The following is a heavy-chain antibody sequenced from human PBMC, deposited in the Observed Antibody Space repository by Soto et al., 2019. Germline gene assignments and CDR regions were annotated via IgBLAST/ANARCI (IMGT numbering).Heavy chain of an antibody. V-gene: IGHV3-7*03. D-gene: IGHD6-6*01. CDR3: ARIGYSSSSLDY. Sequence: GGSLRLSCAASGFIFRNYWMSWVRQAPGKGLEWGANIKQDGGQKYYVDSVKGRFTISRDNARNSLYLQINSLRAEDTATYYCARIGYSSSSLDYWGLGTLVTVSS. CDR2: IKQDGGQK. CDR1: GFIFRNYW. J-gene: IGHJ4*02.